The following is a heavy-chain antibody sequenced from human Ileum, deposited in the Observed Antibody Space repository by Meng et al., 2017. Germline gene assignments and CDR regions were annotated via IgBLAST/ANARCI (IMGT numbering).Heavy chain of an antibody. CDR2: ISWDGGST. D-gene: IGHD3-10*01. CDR3: AKGGWFGELKNLHWLDP. V-gene: IGHV3-43D*03. Sequence: GESLKISCAASGFTFDDYAMHWVRQAPGKGLEWVSLISWDGGSTYYADSVKGRFTISRDNSKNALYLQMNSLRAEDTALYYCAKGGWFGELKNLHWLDPWGQGTLVTVSS. J-gene: IGHJ5*02. CDR1: GFTFDDYA.